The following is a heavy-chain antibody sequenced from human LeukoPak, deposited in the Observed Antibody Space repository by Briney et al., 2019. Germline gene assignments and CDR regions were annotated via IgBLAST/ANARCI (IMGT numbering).Heavy chain of an antibody. CDR1: GFTFSSYA. D-gene: IGHD2-15*01. CDR2: TSGSGGST. CDR3: AKNGGSQCYSHLDS. Sequence: GGSLRLSCAASGFTFSSYAMSGVRQAPGKGLEWVSGTSGSGGSTYYAGSVKGRFTISRDNSKNTLYLQMNSLRVEDTAVYYCAKNGGSQCYSHLDSWGQGTLVTVSS. J-gene: IGHJ4*02. V-gene: IGHV3-23*01.